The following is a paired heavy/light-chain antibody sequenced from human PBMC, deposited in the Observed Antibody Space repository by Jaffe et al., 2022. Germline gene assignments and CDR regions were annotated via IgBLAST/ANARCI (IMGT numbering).Heavy chain of an antibody. CDR1: GFTFGDYG. D-gene: IGHD4-4*01. J-gene: IGHJ4*02. Sequence: EVLLVESGGGLVQPGRSLRLSCTASGFTFGDYGMTWFRRAPGKGLEWVGFIRSKAFGGTTEYAASVKGRFTISRDDSKSTAYLQTNGLKTEDTAVYYCARATHDYSNHYYFDTWGQGTLVTVSS. V-gene: IGHV3-49*03. CDR3: ARATHDYSNHYYFDT. CDR2: IRSKAFGGTT.
Light chain of an antibody. Sequence: QSALTQPASMSGSPGQSITISCTGTSSDVGAYNFVSWYQHHPGKAPKLMIYEVSNRPSGVSNRFSGSKSGNTASLTISGLQAEDESDYYCSSYTTSGTWVFGAGTKLTVL. CDR2: EVS. V-gene: IGLV2-14*01. CDR3: SSYTTSGTWV. CDR1: SSDVGAYNF. J-gene: IGLJ3*02.